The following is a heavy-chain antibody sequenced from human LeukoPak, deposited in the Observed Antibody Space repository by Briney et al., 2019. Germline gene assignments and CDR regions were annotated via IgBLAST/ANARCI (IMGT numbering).Heavy chain of an antibody. Sequence: SETLPLTCTVSGGSISSYYWSWVRQPPGKGLDWIGYIYYSGSTNYNPSLKSRVTISVDTSKNQFSLKLTSVTAADTAVYYCARVRRYSNNWYSDYWGQGTLVTVSS. V-gene: IGHV4-59*12. J-gene: IGHJ4*02. CDR2: IYYSGST. CDR1: GGSISSYY. D-gene: IGHD6-13*01. CDR3: ARVRRYSNNWYSDY.